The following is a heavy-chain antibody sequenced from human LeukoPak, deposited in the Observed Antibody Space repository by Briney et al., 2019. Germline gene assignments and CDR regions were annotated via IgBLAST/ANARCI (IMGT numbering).Heavy chain of an antibody. CDR3: ARGRAAYYYYYYYMDV. D-gene: IGHD2-15*01. J-gene: IGHJ6*03. V-gene: IGHV1-69*05. CDR1: GGTFSSYA. Sequence: ASVKVSCKASGGTFSSYAISWVRQAPGQGLEWMGGIIPIFGTANYAQKFQGRVTTTTDESTSTAYMELSSLRSEDTAVYYCARGRAAYYYYYYYMDVWGKGTTVTVSS. CDR2: IIPIFGTA.